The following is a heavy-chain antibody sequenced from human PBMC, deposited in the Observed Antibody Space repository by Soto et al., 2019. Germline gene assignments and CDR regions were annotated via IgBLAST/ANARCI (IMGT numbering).Heavy chain of an antibody. CDR3: ARGVGSGRDYGLDV. Sequence: QVQLQQWGAGLLKPSETLFLTCAVSGESFSDYFWSWIRQPPGKGLEWIGEIDQTGRTNYNPSLKSRVIMSVDTSKNQFSLNLSSVTAADTAMYYCARGVGSGRDYGLDVWGQGTTVTVS. J-gene: IGHJ6*02. D-gene: IGHD3-10*01. V-gene: IGHV4-34*01. CDR1: GESFSDYF. CDR2: IDQTGRT.